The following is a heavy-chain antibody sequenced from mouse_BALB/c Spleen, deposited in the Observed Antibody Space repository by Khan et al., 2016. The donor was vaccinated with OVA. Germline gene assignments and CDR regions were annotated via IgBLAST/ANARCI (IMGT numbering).Heavy chain of an antibody. CDR3: ARGNYYGYYFDY. V-gene: IGHV3-2*02. Sequence: VQLKESGPGLVKPSQSLSLTCTVTGYSITNNYAWNWIRQFPGNKLEWMGNKSYNGSTNYNPSLKSRISITRDTSKKQFFLQLNSVTTEDTATYYCARGNYYGYYFDYWGQGTTLTVSS. CDR1: GYSITNNYA. D-gene: IGHD1-1*01. CDR2: KSYNGST. J-gene: IGHJ2*01.